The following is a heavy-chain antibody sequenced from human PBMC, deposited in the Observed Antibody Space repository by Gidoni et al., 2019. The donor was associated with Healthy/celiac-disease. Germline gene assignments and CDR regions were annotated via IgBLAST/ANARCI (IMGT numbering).Heavy chain of an antibody. CDR3: AKDATSQTGFFDY. CDR1: GFTFSSYG. CDR2: ISYDGSNK. Sequence: QVQLVESGGGVVQPGRSLRLSCAASGFTFSSYGMHWVRQAPGKGLEWVAVISYDGSNKYYADSVKGRFTISRDNSKNTLYLQMNSLRAEDTAVYYCAKDATSQTGFFDYWGQGTLVTVSS. V-gene: IGHV3-30*18. J-gene: IGHJ4*02.